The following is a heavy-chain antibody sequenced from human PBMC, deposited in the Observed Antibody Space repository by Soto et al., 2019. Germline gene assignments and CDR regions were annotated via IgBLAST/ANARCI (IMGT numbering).Heavy chain of an antibody. CDR2: IYYSGST. V-gene: IGHV4-39*01. J-gene: IGHJ4*02. CDR1: GGSFSSSSYY. Sequence: SETLSLTCTVSGGSFSSSSYYWGWIRQPPGKGLEWIGSIYYSGSTYYNPSLKSRVTISVDTSKNQFSLKLSSVTAADTAVYYCASRGYYYDSSGYYYWGQGTLVTVSS. CDR3: ASRGYYYDSSGYYY. D-gene: IGHD3-22*01.